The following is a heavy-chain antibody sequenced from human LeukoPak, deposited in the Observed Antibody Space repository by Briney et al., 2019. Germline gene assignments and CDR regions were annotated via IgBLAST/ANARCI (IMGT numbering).Heavy chain of an antibody. Sequence: GGSLRLSCAASGFTFSSYAMSWVRQAPGKGLEWVSAISGSSGSTYYADSVKGRFTISRDNSKNSLYLQMNSLRAEDTAVYYCAKGLAYCSSTSCYSAFDYWGQGTLVTVSS. V-gene: IGHV3-23*01. D-gene: IGHD2-2*01. CDR1: GFTFSSYA. J-gene: IGHJ4*02. CDR3: AKGLAYCSSTSCYSAFDY. CDR2: ISGSSGST.